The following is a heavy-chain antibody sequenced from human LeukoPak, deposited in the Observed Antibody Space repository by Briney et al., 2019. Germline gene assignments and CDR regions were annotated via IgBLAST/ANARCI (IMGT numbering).Heavy chain of an antibody. J-gene: IGHJ4*02. CDR1: GFTFSNYA. D-gene: IGHD6-13*01. CDR3: ARGPRAAAAGSVY. Sequence: GGSLRLSCAASGFTFSNYAMSWVRQAPGKGLEWVSVISGSGGSTYYADSVKGRFTISRDNAKNSLYLQMNSLRAEDTAVYYRARGPRAAAAGSVYWGQGTLVTVSS. CDR2: ISGSGGST. V-gene: IGHV3-23*01.